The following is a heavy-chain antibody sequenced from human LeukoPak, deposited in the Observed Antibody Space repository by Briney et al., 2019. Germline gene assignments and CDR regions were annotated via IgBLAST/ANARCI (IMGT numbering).Heavy chain of an antibody. CDR3: ARVNYDILTGYPYNWFDP. D-gene: IGHD3-9*01. Sequence: SETLSLTCTVSGGSISNYYWTWIRQPAGKGLEWIGRIYTSGSTNYNPSHKSRVTISVDTSKNQFSLKLSSVTAADTAVYYCARVNYDILTGYPYNWFDPWGQGTLVTVSS. CDR2: IYTSGST. CDR1: GGSISNYY. J-gene: IGHJ5*02. V-gene: IGHV4-4*07.